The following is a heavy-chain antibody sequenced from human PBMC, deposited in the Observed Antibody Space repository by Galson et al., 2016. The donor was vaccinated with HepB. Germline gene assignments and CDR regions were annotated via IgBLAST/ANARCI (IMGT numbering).Heavy chain of an antibody. J-gene: IGHJ4*02. V-gene: IGHV3-23*01. CDR1: GFTFSHYA. CDR3: ARLDQGRSDYFDW. CDR2: VSGNGVST. Sequence: SLRLSCAASGFTFSHYAMSWVRQAPGKGLECVTVVSGNGVSTDYADSVKGRFTVSRDKSKNTMFLQMSSLRAEDTAVYYCARLDQGRSDYFDWWGQGTLVTVSS. D-gene: IGHD1/OR15-1a*01.